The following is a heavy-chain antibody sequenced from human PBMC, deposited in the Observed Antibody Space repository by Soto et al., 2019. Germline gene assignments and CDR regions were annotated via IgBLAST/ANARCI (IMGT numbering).Heavy chain of an antibody. V-gene: IGHV3-30*03. J-gene: IGHJ4*02. CDR3: ARDSGWPILNFDN. CDR1: YFDFISYG. D-gene: IGHD3-10*01. Sequence: QPGGSLRLSCASSYFDFISYGIHWVRQAPGKGLEWVAASSYDGRETFYADSAKGRFTVSKEMSKNTAFLQMDALRHEDTAVYFCARDSGWPILNFDNWGQGTPVTSPQ. CDR2: SSYDGRET.